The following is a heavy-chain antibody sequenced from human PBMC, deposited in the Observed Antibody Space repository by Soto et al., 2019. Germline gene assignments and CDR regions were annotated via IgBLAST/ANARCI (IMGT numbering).Heavy chain of an antibody. CDR2: ISYDGSNK. J-gene: IGHJ4*02. D-gene: IGHD3-9*01. CDR3: AKDGPGAAYYTYYFDY. CDR1: GFTFSNYV. V-gene: IGHV3-30*18. Sequence: PGGSLRLSCAASGFTFSNYVMHWVRQAPGKGLEWVAVISYDGSNKYYADFVKGRFTISRDNSKNTLFLQVNSLRAEDTAVYYCAKDGPGAAYYTYYFDYWGQGALVTVSS.